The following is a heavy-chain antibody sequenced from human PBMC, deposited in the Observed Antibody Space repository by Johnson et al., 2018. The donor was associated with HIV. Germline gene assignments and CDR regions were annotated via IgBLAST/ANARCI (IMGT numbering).Heavy chain of an antibody. CDR3: ARGPLRDGYQMRAEDRACDS. CDR1: GFTFSSYA. Sequence: VQLVESGGGVVQPGRSLRLSCAASGFTFSSYAMGWVRQAPGKGLEWVTGISGSGGSTYYADSVTGRFTISRDKSKNTLYLQMNSLRAEDTAVYYCARGPLRDGYQMRAEDRACDSWGQGTMVTVSS. CDR2: ISGSGGST. J-gene: IGHJ3*02. D-gene: IGHD5-24*01. V-gene: IGHV3-23*04.